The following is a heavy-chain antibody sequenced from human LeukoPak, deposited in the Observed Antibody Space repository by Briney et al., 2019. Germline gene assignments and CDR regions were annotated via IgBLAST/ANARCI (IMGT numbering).Heavy chain of an antibody. CDR2: ISWNSGSI. CDR1: GFTFDDYA. J-gene: IGHJ3*02. V-gene: IGHV3-9*01. D-gene: IGHD1-1*01. CDR3: ARVRVVWKLYDAFDI. Sequence: GRSLRLSCAASGFTFDDYAMHWVRQAPGKGLEWVSGISWNSGSIGYADSVKGRFTISRDNAKNSLYLQMNSLRAEDTALYYCARVRVVWKLYDAFDIWGQGTKVTVSS.